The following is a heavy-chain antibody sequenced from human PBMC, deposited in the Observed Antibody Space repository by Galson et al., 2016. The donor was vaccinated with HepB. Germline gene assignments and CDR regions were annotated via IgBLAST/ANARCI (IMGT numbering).Heavy chain of an antibody. CDR3: ARGASSGGSDY. Sequence: SLRLSCAASGFTFSNAWMSWVRQAPGKGLEWVSVIYSGGSTYYADSVKGRFTISRDNSKNTVYLQMNSLRADDTAVYYCARGASSGGSDYWGQGTLVTVSS. J-gene: IGHJ4*02. D-gene: IGHD6-19*01. V-gene: IGHV3-53*01. CDR2: IYSGGST. CDR1: GFTFSNAW.